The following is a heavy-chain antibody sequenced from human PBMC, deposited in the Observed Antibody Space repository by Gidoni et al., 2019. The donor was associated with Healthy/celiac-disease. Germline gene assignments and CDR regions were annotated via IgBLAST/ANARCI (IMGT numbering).Heavy chain of an antibody. V-gene: IGHV1-69*06. Sequence: QVQLVQSGAEVKKPGSSVKVSCKASGGTFSSYAISWVRQAPGQGLEWMGGIIPIFGTANYAQKFQGRVTITADKSTSTAYMELSSLRSEDTAVYYCARGEGTYYYGSQRGILGYFDYWGQGTLVTVSS. CDR1: GGTFSSYA. D-gene: IGHD3-10*01. J-gene: IGHJ4*02. CDR2: IIPIFGTA. CDR3: ARGEGTYYYGSQRGILGYFDY.